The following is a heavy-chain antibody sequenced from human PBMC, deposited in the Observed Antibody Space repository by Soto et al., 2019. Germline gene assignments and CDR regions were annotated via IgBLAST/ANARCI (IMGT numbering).Heavy chain of an antibody. Sequence: SETLSLTCAVSGGSISSSNLWSWVRQPPGKGLEWIGEIYHSGSTNYNPSLKSRVTISVDKSKNQFSLKLSSVTAADTAVYYCARSTVEELWFGELWFDPWGQGTLVTVSS. CDR3: ARSTVEELWFGELWFDP. J-gene: IGHJ5*02. CDR2: IYHSGST. CDR1: GGSISSSNL. D-gene: IGHD3-10*01. V-gene: IGHV4-4*02.